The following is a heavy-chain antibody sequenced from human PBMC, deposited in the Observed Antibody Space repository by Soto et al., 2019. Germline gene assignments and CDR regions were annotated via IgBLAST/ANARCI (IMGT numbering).Heavy chain of an antibody. Sequence: PSETLSLTCTVSGGSISSGGYYWSWIRQHPGKGLEWIGYIYYSGSTYYNPSLKSRVTISVDTSKNQFSLKLSSVTAADTAVYYCARGAPTYYYDSSGYYHFDYWGQGTLVTVSS. CDR1: GGSISSGGYY. V-gene: IGHV4-31*03. CDR2: IYYSGST. CDR3: ARGAPTYYYDSSGYYHFDY. D-gene: IGHD3-22*01. J-gene: IGHJ4*02.